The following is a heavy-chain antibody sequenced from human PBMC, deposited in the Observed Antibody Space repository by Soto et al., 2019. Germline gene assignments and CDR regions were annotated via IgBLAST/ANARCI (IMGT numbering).Heavy chain of an antibody. D-gene: IGHD3-9*01. J-gene: IGHJ3*02. CDR1: GFTFSDYY. V-gene: IGHV3-11*05. CDR2: IGSSSSYT. Sequence: QVQLVESGGGLVKPGGPLRLSCAASGFTFSDYYMSWIRQAPGKGLEWVSYIGSSSSYTNYADSVKGRFTISRDSAKNSLYLQMNSLRAEDTAVYYCARYADILTGSDAFDIWGQGTMVTVSS. CDR3: ARYADILTGSDAFDI.